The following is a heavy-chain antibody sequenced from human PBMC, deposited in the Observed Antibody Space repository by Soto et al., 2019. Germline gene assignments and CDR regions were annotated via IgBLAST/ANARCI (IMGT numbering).Heavy chain of an antibody. J-gene: IGHJ6*02. Sequence: LQLQESGPGLVKPSETLSLTCTVSDGSISSNSYYWAWIRQPPGKGLEWIGNIYYSGTTYYNPSLKSRVTISVDTSKNQFSLKLSSVTAADTAAYYCARHKGGYYSGVDVWGQGTTVTVSS. D-gene: IGHD3-16*01. CDR1: DGSISSNSYY. CDR3: ARHKGGYYSGVDV. V-gene: IGHV4-39*01. CDR2: IYYSGTT.